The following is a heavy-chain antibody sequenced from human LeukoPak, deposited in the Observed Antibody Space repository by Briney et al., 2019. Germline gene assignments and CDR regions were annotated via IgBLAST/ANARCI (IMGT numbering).Heavy chain of an antibody. Sequence: SETLSLTSTVSGGSISSYYWSWIRQPPGKGLEWIGYIYYSGSTNYNPSLKSRVTISVDTSKNQFPLKLSSVTAADTAVYYCARHRVRGWFIGYWGQGTLVTVSS. J-gene: IGHJ4*02. CDR3: ARHRVRGWFIGY. CDR2: IYYSGST. CDR1: GGSISSYY. D-gene: IGHD6-19*01. V-gene: IGHV4-59*08.